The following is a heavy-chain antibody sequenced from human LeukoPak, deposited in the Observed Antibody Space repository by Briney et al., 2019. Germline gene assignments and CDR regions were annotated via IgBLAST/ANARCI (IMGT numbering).Heavy chain of an antibody. Sequence: SETLSLTCTISSASVSSYYWSWIRQPAGKRLEWIGRLYGSGATIYNPSLESRVTMSLDTSKNQFSLNLTSVTAADTAVYYCARGNRRLGYYGSGSRLPFDYWGQGTLVTVSS. CDR3: ARGNRRLGYYGSGSRLPFDY. D-gene: IGHD3-10*01. J-gene: IGHJ4*02. V-gene: IGHV4-4*07. CDR1: SASVSSYY. CDR2: LYGSGAT.